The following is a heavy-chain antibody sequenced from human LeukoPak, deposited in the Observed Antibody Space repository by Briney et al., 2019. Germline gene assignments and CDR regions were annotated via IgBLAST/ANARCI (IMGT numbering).Heavy chain of an antibody. Sequence: GASVKVSCKASGYTFTSYAISWVRQAPGQGLEWMGWISAYNGNTNYAQKLQGRVTMTTDTSTSTAYMELRSLRSDDTAVYYCARVGYYGSGSYHPFDPWGRGTLVTVSS. D-gene: IGHD3-10*01. V-gene: IGHV1-18*01. CDR1: GYTFTSYA. CDR2: ISAYNGNT. CDR3: ARVGYYGSGSYHPFDP. J-gene: IGHJ5*02.